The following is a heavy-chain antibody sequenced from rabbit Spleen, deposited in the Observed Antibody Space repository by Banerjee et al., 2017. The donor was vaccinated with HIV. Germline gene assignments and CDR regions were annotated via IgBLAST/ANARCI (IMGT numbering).Heavy chain of an antibody. J-gene: IGHJ6*01. CDR2: IDTGNSGFT. CDR1: GVSFSGSSY. Sequence: QSLEESGGDLVKPGASLTLTCIASGVSFSGSSYMCWVRQAPGKGLEWIACIDTGNSGFTYFASWAKGRFTISKTSSTTVTLHMTSLTAADTATYFCARDTSSSFSSYGMDLWGPGHPRHRL. CDR3: ARDTSSSFSSYGMDL. V-gene: IGHV1S40*01. D-gene: IGHD1-1*01.